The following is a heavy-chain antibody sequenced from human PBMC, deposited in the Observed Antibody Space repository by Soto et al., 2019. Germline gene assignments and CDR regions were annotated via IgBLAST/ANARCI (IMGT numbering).Heavy chain of an antibody. Sequence: EVQLLVSGGGLVQPGGSLRLSCAVSGFSFSNSAMTWVRQAPGKGLEWVSVISGSGDITYNTDSVKGRFAISRDTSKNVVYLQMRSLRAEDTAVYYCAKVPQWVLRYHDWFFDYWGQGTLVTVSS. CDR3: AKVPQWVLRYHDWFFDY. CDR1: GFSFSNSA. J-gene: IGHJ4*02. D-gene: IGHD3-9*01. V-gene: IGHV3-23*01. CDR2: ISGSGDIT.